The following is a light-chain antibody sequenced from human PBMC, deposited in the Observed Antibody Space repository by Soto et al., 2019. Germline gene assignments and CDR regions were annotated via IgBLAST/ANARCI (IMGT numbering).Light chain of an antibody. Sequence: EIVLTQSPATLSVSPGETASLSCRASQSAGNFLAWYQQKPGQAPRLLIYYISTRATGIPARFSGSGSGTEFTLTINGLQFEDSAVYYCQQHNQWPITFGQGTRLEI. V-gene: IGKV3D-15*01. CDR1: QSAGNF. CDR2: YIS. J-gene: IGKJ5*01. CDR3: QQHNQWPIT.